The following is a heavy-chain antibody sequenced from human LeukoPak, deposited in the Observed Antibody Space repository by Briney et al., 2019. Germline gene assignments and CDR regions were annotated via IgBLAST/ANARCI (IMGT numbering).Heavy chain of an antibody. CDR2: ISAYNGNT. Sequence: ASVKGSCKAFCFTFSRYGISWGGPAPGQGVEWVGWISAYNGNTNYAQKLQGRVTMTTDTSTSTAYMELSRLRSDDTAVYYCARTSSTVVTPRRIWFDPWGQGTLVTVSS. J-gene: IGHJ5*02. CDR1: CFTFSRYG. D-gene: IGHD4-23*01. CDR3: ARTSSTVVTPRRIWFDP. V-gene: IGHV1-18*01.